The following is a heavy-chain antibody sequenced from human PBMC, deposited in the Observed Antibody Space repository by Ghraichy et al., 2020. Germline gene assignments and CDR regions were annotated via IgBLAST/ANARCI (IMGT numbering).Heavy chain of an antibody. J-gene: IGHJ5*02. CDR2: ISHDGTIE. V-gene: IGHV3-30*04. CDR1: GLNFKNYA. CDR3: ARGAINLGRSFVQYVTP. D-gene: IGHD1-26*01. Sequence: GESLNISCAASGLNFKNYAMHWVRQAPGKGPEWVAVISHDGTIEDYADSVKGRFTISRDNSENTLYLQMISLRPEDTALYYCARGAINLGRSFVQYVTPWGQGTQVTVSS.